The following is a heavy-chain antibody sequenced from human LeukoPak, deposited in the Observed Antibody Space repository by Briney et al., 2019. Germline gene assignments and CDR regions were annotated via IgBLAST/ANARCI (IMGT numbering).Heavy chain of an antibody. CDR2: ISSSGSTI. CDR1: GFTFSDYY. J-gene: IGHJ4*02. Sequence: PGGSLRLSCAASGFTFSDYYMSWIRQAPGKGLEWVSYISSSGSTIYYADSVKGRFTISRDNAKNSLYLQMNSLRAEDTAVYYCARAHYYDSSGYPLDYWGRGTLVTVSS. V-gene: IGHV3-11*01. CDR3: ARAHYYDSSGYPLDY. D-gene: IGHD3-22*01.